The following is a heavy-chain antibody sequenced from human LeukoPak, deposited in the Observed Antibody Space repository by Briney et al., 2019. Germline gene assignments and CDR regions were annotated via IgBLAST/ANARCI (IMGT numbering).Heavy chain of an antibody. CDR2: IYYSGNT. V-gene: IGHV4-59*01. CDR3: AREMVYSVGYGLDY. CDR1: GGSITGYY. J-gene: IGHJ4*02. Sequence: SETLSLTCTVSGGSITGYYWTWIRQPPGKGLEWIGYIYYSGNTNYNPSLKSRVTISVDTSKNQFSLRLSSVTAADTAVYYCAREMVYSVGYGLDYWGQGTLVTVSS. D-gene: IGHD2-8*01.